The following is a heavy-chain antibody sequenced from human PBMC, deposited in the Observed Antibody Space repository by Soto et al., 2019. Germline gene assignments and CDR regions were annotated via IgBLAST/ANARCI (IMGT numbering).Heavy chain of an antibody. J-gene: IGHJ4*02. D-gene: IGHD5-12*01. CDR3: VHDGKLGYTGYDRFDY. V-gene: IGHV2-5*01. Sequence: QITLKESGPTPMKPTQPLTLTCSFSGFSLSTHEVGVVWIRQPPGKALEWLALIYWNDDARYSPSLKNRLTITKDTSKNQVVLTMTNMDPVDTATYYCVHDGKLGYTGYDRFDYWGQGILVTVSS. CDR1: GFSLSTHEVG. CDR2: IYWNDDA.